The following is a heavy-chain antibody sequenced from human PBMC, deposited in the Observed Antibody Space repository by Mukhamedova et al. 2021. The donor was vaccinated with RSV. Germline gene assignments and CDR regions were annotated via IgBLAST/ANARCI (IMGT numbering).Heavy chain of an antibody. CDR3: LSQGHNSGWNQIDY. CDR1: VSTQSTWG. V-gene: IGHV3-33*03. D-gene: IGHD5-12*01. J-gene: IGHJ4*02. CDR2: IWYDGSAK. Sequence: RLTDEAVVSTQSTWGMHWVRQAPGKGLEWVAVIWYDGSAKYYADSVRGRFTISRDNSKNTLYLQMNSLRAEDTAVYHCLSQGHNSGWNQIDYWGQGTLV.